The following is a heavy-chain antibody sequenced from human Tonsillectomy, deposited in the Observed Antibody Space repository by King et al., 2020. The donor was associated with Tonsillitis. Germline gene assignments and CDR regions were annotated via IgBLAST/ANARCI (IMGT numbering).Heavy chain of an antibody. CDR2: INSDGSTA. CDR3: ARVMVPVRPPYYYSAMDV. V-gene: IGHV3-74*01. Sequence: VQLVQSGGGLVQPGGSLRLSCAASGFTFSSYWMHWVRQAPGKGLVWVSRINSDGSTATYADSVKGRFTISRDNAKNTLYLQMNSLRAEDTAVFYCARVMVPVRPPYYYSAMDVWGQGTTVTVSS. D-gene: IGHD6-6*01. CDR1: GFTFSSYW. J-gene: IGHJ6*02.